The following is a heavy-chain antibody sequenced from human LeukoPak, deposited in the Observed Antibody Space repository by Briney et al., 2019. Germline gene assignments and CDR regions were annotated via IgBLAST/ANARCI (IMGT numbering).Heavy chain of an antibody. Sequence: PSETLSLTCTVSGGSISSGSYYWGWIRQPPGKGLEWIGSIYYSGSTYYNPSLKSRVSISVHTSKNQFSLKRSSVTAADTAVYYCASDSSGWFRPYYFDYWGQGTLVTVSS. CDR1: GGSISSGSYY. CDR2: IYYSGST. CDR3: ASDSSGWFRPYYFDY. D-gene: IGHD6-19*01. J-gene: IGHJ4*02. V-gene: IGHV4-39*01.